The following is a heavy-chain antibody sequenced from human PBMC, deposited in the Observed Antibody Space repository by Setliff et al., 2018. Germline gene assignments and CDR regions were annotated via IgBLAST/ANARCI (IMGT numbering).Heavy chain of an antibody. V-gene: IGHV1-69*13. CDR1: GGTFSSYA. Sequence: GASVKVSCKASGGTFSSYAISWVRQAPGQGLEWMGGIIPMFGTANYAQKFQGRVTITADESTSTAYMELSRLRSEDTAVYYCAISTIFGVVVVGASTMIDFPNPLQPLPWG. J-gene: IGHJ5*02. CDR2: IIPMFGTA. CDR3: AISTIFGVVVVGASTMIDFPNPLQPLP. D-gene: IGHD3-3*01.